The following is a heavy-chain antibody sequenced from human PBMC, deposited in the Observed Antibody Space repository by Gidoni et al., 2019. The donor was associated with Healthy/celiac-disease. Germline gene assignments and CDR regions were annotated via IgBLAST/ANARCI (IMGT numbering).Heavy chain of an antibody. D-gene: IGHD2-8*01. V-gene: IGHV3-30*18. CDR3: AKDVGRSVLIGYFQH. J-gene: IGHJ1*01. Sequence: QVQLVESGGGVVQPGRSLRLSCAASGFTFSSYGMHWVRQAPGKGREWVAVISYDGSNKYYADSVKGRFTISRDNSKNTLYLQMNSLRAEDTAVYYCAKDVGRSVLIGYFQHWGQGTLVTVSS. CDR1: GFTFSSYG. CDR2: ISYDGSNK.